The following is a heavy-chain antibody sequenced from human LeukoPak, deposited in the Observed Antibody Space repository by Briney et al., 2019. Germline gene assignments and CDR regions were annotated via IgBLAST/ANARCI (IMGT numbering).Heavy chain of an antibody. Sequence: GSLRLSCAASGFTFSNYGMHWVRQAPGKGLEWVAVLSSDGRNKYYADSVKGRFTISRDNSKNTLYLQMNSLRAEDTAVYYCTTVCSSTSCRALYYYYYMDVWGKGTTVTVSS. CDR3: TTVCSSTSCRALYYYYYMDV. CDR1: GFTFSNYG. D-gene: IGHD2-2*01. J-gene: IGHJ6*03. CDR2: LSSDGRNK. V-gene: IGHV3-30*03.